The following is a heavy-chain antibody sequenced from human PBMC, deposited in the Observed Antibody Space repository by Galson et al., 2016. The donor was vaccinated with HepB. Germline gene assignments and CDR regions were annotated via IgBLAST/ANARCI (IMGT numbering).Heavy chain of an antibody. CDR1: GFTFSHYF. D-gene: IGHD6-19*01. V-gene: IGHV3-11*01. Sequence: SLRLSCAASGFTFSHYFVSWNRQAPGKGLEWVSYISGSADSRRYADSVKGRFTISRDNTKYSQYLQIRHLRAEDPGVYYGARMVPLYSGGWYVRGDGWFDPWGQGTLVTVSS. CDR3: ARMVPLYSGGWYVRGDGWFDP. CDR2: ISGSADSR. J-gene: IGHJ5*02.